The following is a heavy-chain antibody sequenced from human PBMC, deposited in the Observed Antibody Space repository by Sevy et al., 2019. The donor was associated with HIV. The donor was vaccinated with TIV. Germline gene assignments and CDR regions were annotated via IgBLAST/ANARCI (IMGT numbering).Heavy chain of an antibody. CDR1: GFTFSSSA. Sequence: GGSLRLSCAASGFTFSSSAMTWVRQAPGKGLEWVSAITSNGGSTFYADSVKGRFTISRDISQNTLFLQMNSLRAEDTAVYSCAKCLLPVTNQWSFDPWGQGTLVTVSS. CDR3: AKCLLPVTNQWSFDP. CDR2: ITSNGGST. V-gene: IGHV3-23*01. D-gene: IGHD2-21*02. J-gene: IGHJ5*02.